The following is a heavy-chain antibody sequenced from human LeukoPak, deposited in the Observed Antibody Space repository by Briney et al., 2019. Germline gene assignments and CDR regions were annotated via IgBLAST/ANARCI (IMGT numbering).Heavy chain of an antibody. J-gene: IGHJ4*02. V-gene: IGHV3-21*01. CDR2: ISSSSSYI. D-gene: IGHD5-24*01. Sequence: GGSLRLSCAASGFTFSSFSMNWVRQAPGKGLEWVSSISSSSSYIYYADSVKGRFTISRDNAKNSLYLQMNSLRAEDTAVYYCARDLEMARDYWGQGTLVTVSS. CDR3: ARDLEMARDY. CDR1: GFTFSSFS.